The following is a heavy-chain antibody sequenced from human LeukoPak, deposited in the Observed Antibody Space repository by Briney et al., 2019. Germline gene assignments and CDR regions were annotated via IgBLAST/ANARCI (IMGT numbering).Heavy chain of an antibody. D-gene: IGHD2/OR15-2a*01. J-gene: IGHJ4*02. CDR1: GFTFDDYA. CDR3: AKGTQPLLSPLRPTPPDY. Sequence: GGSLRLSCAASGFTFDDYAMHWVRQAPGKGLEWVSGISWNSGSIGYADSVEGRFTISRDNAKNSLYLQMNSLRAEDTALYYCAKGTQPLLSPLRPTPPDYWGQGTLVTVSS. V-gene: IGHV3-9*01. CDR2: ISWNSGSI.